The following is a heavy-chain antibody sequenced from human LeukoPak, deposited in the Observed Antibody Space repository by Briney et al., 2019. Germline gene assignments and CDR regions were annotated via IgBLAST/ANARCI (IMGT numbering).Heavy chain of an antibody. CDR2: IRSKAHGGTT. J-gene: IGHJ4*02. CDR3: TRAGRYCSGGSCYSFY. D-gene: IGHD2-15*01. V-gene: IGHV3-49*03. CDR1: GFTFGDYA. Sequence: PGRSLRLSCTASGFTFGDYAMSWFRQAPGEGLEWVGFIRSKAHGGTTEYDASVKGRFTISRDDSKSIAYLQMDSLKTEDTAVYYCTRAGRYCSGGSCYSFYWGQGTLVTVSS.